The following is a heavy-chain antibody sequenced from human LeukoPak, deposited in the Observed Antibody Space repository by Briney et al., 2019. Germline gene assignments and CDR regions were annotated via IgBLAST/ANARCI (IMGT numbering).Heavy chain of an antibody. V-gene: IGHV4-34*01. D-gene: IGHD3/OR15-3a*01. J-gene: IGHJ4*02. CDR2: IDYSGNT. CDR1: GGSFSGHF. CDR3: TDYEF. Sequence: PSETLSLTCAVYGGSFSGHFWTWIRQPPGKGSEWLGEIDYSGNTNYNPSLESRVTISIDTSRNQFSLKLSSLTAADMGVYYCTDYEFWGQGTLVTVSS.